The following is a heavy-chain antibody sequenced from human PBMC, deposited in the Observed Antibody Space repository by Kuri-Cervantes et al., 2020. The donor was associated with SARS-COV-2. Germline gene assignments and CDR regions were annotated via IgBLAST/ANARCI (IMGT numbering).Heavy chain of an antibody. Sequence: SETLSLTCTVAGGSISSSSYYWGWIRQPPGKGLEWIGSIYYSGTTYYNPSLKSRVTISVDTSKNQFSLKLSAVTAADTAVYYSARVLTLRGSGSDFDYWGQGTRGTASS. V-gene: IGHV4-39*07. CDR1: GGSISSSSYY. D-gene: IGHD4-23*01. CDR2: IYYSGTT. CDR3: ARVLTLRGSGSDFDY. J-gene: IGHJ4*02.